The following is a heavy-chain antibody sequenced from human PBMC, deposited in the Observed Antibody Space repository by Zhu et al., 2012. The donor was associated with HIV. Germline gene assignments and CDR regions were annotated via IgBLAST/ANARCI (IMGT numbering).Heavy chain of an antibody. V-gene: IGHV4-39*01. CDR3: ARHRGAAAGFY. Sequence: QVQLQESGPGLVKPSETLSLTRTVSGGSISSSSYYWGWIRQPPGKGLEWIGSIYYSGSTYYNPSLKSRVTISVDTSKNQFSLKLSSVTAADTAVYYCARHRGAAAGFYWGQGTLVTVSS. D-gene: IGHD6-13*01. J-gene: IGHJ4*02. CDR2: IYYSGST. CDR1: GGSISSSSYY.